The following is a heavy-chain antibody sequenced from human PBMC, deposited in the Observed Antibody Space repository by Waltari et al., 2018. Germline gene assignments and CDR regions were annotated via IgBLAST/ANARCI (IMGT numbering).Heavy chain of an antibody. J-gene: IGHJ6*02. CDR1: GSIFSAYT. CDR3: ARVHYYYYSGMDV. CDR2: ISYNGDKK. V-gene: IGHV3-30-3*01. Sequence: VQLVESGGGVVQPGGSLRLSCTASGSIFSAYTMPWVRQTQGKGLAWVANISYNGDKKYYADSVKGRFTISRDNPRNTLYLQMSSLRAEDTAVYYCARVHYYYYSGMDVWGQGTTVTVSS.